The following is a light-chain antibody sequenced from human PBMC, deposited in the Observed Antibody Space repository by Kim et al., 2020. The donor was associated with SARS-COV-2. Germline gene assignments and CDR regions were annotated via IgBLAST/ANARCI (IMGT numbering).Light chain of an antibody. J-gene: IGKJ4*01. CDR1: KSITSY. CDR2: AAS. CDR3: QQSYSTPLT. V-gene: IGKV1-39*01. Sequence: DIQMTQSPSSLSASVGDRVTITCRASKSITSYLNWYQQKPGKAPNLLIYAASSLQSGVPSRFYGSGSGTDFTLTISSLQPEDFATYYCQQSYSTPLTFGGGTKVDIK.